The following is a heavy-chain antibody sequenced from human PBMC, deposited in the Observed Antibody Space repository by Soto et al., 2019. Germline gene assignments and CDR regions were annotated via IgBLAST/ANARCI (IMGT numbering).Heavy chain of an antibody. V-gene: IGHV1-8*01. J-gene: IGHJ4*02. D-gene: IGHD5-18*01. CDR2: MNPNSGNT. CDR3: ARGGSDGYSYGYGDDY. Sequence: GASVKVSCKASGYTFTSYDINWVRQATGQRLEWMGWMNPNSGNTGYAQKFQGRVTMTRNTSISTAYMELSSLRSEDTAVYYCARGGSDGYSYGYGDDYWGQGTLVTVSS. CDR1: GYTFTSYD.